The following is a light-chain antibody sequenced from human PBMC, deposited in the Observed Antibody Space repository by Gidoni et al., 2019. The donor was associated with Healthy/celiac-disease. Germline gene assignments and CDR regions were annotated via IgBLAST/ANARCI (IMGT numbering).Light chain of an antibody. V-gene: IGKV1-39*01. J-gene: IGKJ2*01. CDR1: QSISSY. CDR3: QQSYSTLYT. CDR2: AAS. Sequence: DNQMTQSPSSLSASVGDRVTITCRASQSISSYLNGYQQKPGKAPKLLIYAASSLQSGVPSRCSGSGSGTDFTLTISSLQPEDFATYYCQQSYSTLYTFGQGTKLEIK.